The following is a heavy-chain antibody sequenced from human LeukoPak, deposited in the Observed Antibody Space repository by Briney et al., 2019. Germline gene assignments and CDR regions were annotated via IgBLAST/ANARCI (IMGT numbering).Heavy chain of an antibody. Sequence: SETLSLTCSVSGGSISSHYWSWIRQPPGKGLEWIGYIYHSGTTNYNPSLKSRVTMSADTSKNQLSLKVSSVTAADTAVYYCARGTIAVAGTPPGLYYHGMDAWGKGTTVTVSS. CDR3: ARGTIAVAGTPPGLYYHGMDA. CDR2: IYHSGTT. CDR1: GGSISSHY. V-gene: IGHV4-59*11. J-gene: IGHJ6*04. D-gene: IGHD6-19*01.